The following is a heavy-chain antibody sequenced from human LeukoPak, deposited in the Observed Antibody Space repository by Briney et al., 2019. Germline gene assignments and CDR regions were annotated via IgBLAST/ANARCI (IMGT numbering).Heavy chain of an antibody. CDR3: ATQRGSYLWGTDFDY. J-gene: IGHJ4*02. CDR1: GYTFTGYY. V-gene: IGHV1-2*02. CDR2: INPNSGST. D-gene: IGHD3-16*01. Sequence: ASVKVSCKASGYTFTGYYMHWVRQAPGQGLEWMGWINPNSGSTNYAQKFQGRVTMTRDTSISTAFMDLSRLRSDDTAVYYCATQRGSYLWGTDFDYWGQGTLVTVSS.